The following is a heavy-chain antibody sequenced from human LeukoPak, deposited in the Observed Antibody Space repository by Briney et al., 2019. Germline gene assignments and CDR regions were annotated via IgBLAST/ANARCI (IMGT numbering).Heavy chain of an antibody. J-gene: IGHJ4*02. D-gene: IGHD6-6*01. V-gene: IGHV1-18*01. Sequence: GASVKVSCKASGYTFTSYGISWVRQAPGQGLEWMGWISAYNGNTNYAQKLQGRVTMTTDTSTSTAYMELRSLRSDDTAVYYCARDANMYSSSSADYWGQGTLVTVSS. CDR3: ARDANMYSSSSADY. CDR2: ISAYNGNT. CDR1: GYTFTSYG.